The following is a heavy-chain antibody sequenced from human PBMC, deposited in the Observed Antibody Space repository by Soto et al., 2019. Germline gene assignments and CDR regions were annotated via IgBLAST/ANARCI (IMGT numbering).Heavy chain of an antibody. J-gene: IGHJ6*02. Sequence: ASVKVSCKASGYTFTDYYVHWVRQAPGQGLEWMGWINPNVGGTNYARKFQGRVTMTRDTSISTIYMKLTRLSPDDTAIYYCARGGREFPRIRYDVWGQGTRVTVSS. CDR1: GYTFTDYY. CDR2: INPNVGGT. V-gene: IGHV1-2*02. CDR3: ARGGREFPRIRYDV. D-gene: IGHD3-10*01.